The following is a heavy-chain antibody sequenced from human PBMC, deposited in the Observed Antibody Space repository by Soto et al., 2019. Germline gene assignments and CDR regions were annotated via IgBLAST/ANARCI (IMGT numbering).Heavy chain of an antibody. J-gene: IGHJ4*02. D-gene: IGHD4-4*01. Sequence: SEALSLTCSVPGGSVTGSCWSWVPQPPGKGLEWIGCIDYNGRAHYNPSLTSRVSMSLDTSNNHFSLKLSSVTAADTAVYYCARGPDHSKVGYWGQGTLVTVSS. V-gene: IGHV4-59*02. CDR2: IDYNGRA. CDR1: GGSVTGSC. CDR3: ARGPDHSKVGY.